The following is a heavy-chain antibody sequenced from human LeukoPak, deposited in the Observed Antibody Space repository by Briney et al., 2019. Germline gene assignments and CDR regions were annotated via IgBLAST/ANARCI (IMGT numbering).Heavy chain of an antibody. V-gene: IGHV4-59*01. D-gene: IGHD3-3*01. J-gene: IGHJ3*02. CDR3: ARRTYDLWSGDYTGAFDI. Sequence: MTSETLSLTCTVSGGSISSYYWSWIRQPPGKGLEWIGYIYYSGSTNYNPSLKSRVTISVDTSKNQFSVKLSSVTAADTAVYYCARRTYDLWSGDYTGAFDIWGQGTMVTASS. CDR1: GGSISSYY. CDR2: IYYSGST.